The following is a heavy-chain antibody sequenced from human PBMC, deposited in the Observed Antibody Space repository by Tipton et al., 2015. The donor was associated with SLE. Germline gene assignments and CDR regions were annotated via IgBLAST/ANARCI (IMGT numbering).Heavy chain of an antibody. J-gene: IGHJ6*03. CDR2: ISSSGTYK. V-gene: IGHV3-21*01. D-gene: IGHD3-10*01. CDR3: TRGTGSRHYYSMDV. Sequence: GSLRLSCTASGFIFSSNAMTWLRQAPGKGLEWVSCISSSGTYKHYADSVSGRFTISRDNADNSLSLQMNSLRVEDTAVYYCTRGTGSRHYYSMDVWGSGTTVTVSS. CDR1: GFIFSSNA.